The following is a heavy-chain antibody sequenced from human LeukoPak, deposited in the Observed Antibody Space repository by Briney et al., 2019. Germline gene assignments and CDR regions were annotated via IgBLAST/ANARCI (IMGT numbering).Heavy chain of an antibody. CDR2: ISYDGSNK. CDR1: GFTFSSYG. Sequence: GGSLRLSCAASGFTFSSYGMHWVRQAPGKGLEWVAVISYDGSNKYYADSVKGRFTISRDNSKNTLYLQMNSLRIEDTAVYYCARSEVATILDYWGQGTLVTVSS. J-gene: IGHJ4*02. V-gene: IGHV3-30*03. CDR3: ARSEVATILDY. D-gene: IGHD5-12*01.